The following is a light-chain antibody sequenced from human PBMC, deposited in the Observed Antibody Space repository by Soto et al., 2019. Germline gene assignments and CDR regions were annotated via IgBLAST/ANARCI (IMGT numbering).Light chain of an antibody. CDR2: DAS. Sequence: DIVLTQSPATLSLSPGDRVTLSCRASQTVGRFLSWYQHSPGQGPRLLVYDASNRATGVPARFSGSRSETDFPLTSSSLEPEDVAVYYCQQLLHWPITVGQGTRLEIK. CDR1: QTVGRF. V-gene: IGKV3-11*01. J-gene: IGKJ5*01. CDR3: QQLLHWPIT.